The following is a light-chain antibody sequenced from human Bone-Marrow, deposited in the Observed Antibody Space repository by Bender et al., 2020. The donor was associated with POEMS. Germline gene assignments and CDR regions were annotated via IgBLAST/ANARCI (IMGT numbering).Light chain of an antibody. CDR1: SSDVGVYDY. Sequence: QSVLTQPPSVSGAPGQRVTISCTGTSSDVGVYDYVSWYQQHSGKAPKLIIYEVTKRPSGVPDRFSGSKSGNTASLTVSGLQADDEADYYCASYAGTNTWVFGGGTKVTVL. J-gene: IGLJ3*02. CDR2: EVT. CDR3: ASYAGTNTWV. V-gene: IGLV2-8*01.